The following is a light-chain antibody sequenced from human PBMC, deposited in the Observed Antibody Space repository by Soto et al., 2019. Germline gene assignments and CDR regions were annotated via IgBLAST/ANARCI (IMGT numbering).Light chain of an antibody. CDR1: QSISGW. CDR2: DAS. Sequence: DIQMTHSPSTLSASVGYRFTITCRASQSISGWLAWYQQKPGKAPKLLIYDASSLESGVPSRLSGSGSGTEFTLTITSLQPDDFATYYCQQYNSYPWTFGHGTKVDIK. CDR3: QQYNSYPWT. V-gene: IGKV1-5*01. J-gene: IGKJ1*01.